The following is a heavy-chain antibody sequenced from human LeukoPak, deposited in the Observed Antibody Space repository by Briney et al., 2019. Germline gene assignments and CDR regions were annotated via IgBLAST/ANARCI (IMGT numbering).Heavy chain of an antibody. Sequence: SETLSLTCTVYGGSISDYYWSWIRQPPGKGLEWIGYVHYSGVKKYNPSLKSRVSISVDTSKDQYSLKLNSVTAADTAVYFCSRGGGGIPFDSWGQGTLVTVSS. CDR2: VHYSGVK. CDR3: SRGGGGIPFDS. J-gene: IGHJ4*01. CDR1: GGSISDYY. D-gene: IGHD2-21*01. V-gene: IGHV4-59*01.